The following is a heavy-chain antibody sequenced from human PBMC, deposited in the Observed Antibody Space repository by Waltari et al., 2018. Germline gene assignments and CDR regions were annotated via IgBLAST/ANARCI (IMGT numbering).Heavy chain of an antibody. CDR2: IVVGSGNT. V-gene: IGHV1-58*02. Sequence: QMQLVQSGPEVKTPGTSVKVSCKASGFPFTSSAMQWVRQARGQRLEWIGWIVVGSGNTNYAQKFQERVTITRDMSTSTAYMELSSLRSEDTAVYYCAADSINWGYGMDVWGQGTTVTVSS. CDR1: GFPFTSSA. D-gene: IGHD7-27*01. J-gene: IGHJ6*02. CDR3: AADSINWGYGMDV.